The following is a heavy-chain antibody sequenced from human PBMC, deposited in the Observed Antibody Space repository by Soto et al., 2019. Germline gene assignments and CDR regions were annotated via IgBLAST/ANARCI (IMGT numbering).Heavy chain of an antibody. D-gene: IGHD3-10*01. V-gene: IGHV1-69*02. Sequence: ASVKVSCKASGGTFSSYTISWVRQAPGQGLEWMGRIIPILGIANYAQKFQGRVTITADKSTNTAYMELSSLRSEDTAVYYCARDHYGSGSYDAFDIWGQGTMVTVSS. CDR2: IIPILGIA. CDR3: ARDHYGSGSYDAFDI. J-gene: IGHJ3*02. CDR1: GGTFSSYT.